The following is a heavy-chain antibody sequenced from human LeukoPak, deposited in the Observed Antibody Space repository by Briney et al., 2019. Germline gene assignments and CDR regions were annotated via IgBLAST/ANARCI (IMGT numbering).Heavy chain of an antibody. J-gene: IGHJ4*02. Sequence: GRSLRLSCAASGFSFSTFGMHWVRQAPGKGLEWVALIWYDGSNKYYADSVKGRFTISRDNSKNTLYLQMNSLRAEDTAVYYCARGDETYCFDYWGQGTLVTVSS. V-gene: IGHV3-33*01. CDR3: ARGDETYCFDY. CDR2: IWYDGSNK. CDR1: GFSFSTFG.